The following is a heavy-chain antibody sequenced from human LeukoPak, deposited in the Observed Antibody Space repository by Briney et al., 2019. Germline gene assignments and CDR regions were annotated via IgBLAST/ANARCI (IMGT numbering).Heavy chain of an antibody. V-gene: IGHV1-2*02. J-gene: IGHJ4*02. CDR1: GNTFTGYC. CDR3: ARARSGWYPDDY. D-gene: IGHD6-19*01. Sequence: ASVKVSCKASGNTFTGYCMHWVRQAPGQGLEWMGWINPNSGGTNYAQNFQGRVTMTRDTSISTAYMELSRLRSDDTAVYYCARARSGWYPDDYWGQGTLVTVSS. CDR2: INPNSGGT.